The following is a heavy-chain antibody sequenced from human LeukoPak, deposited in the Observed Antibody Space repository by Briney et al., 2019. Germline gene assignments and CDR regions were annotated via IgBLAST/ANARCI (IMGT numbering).Heavy chain of an antibody. V-gene: IGHV4-61*02. D-gene: IGHD3-10*01. CDR2: IYTSGST. CDR3: ARGRYITMVRGVINYFDY. Sequence: SETLSLTCTVSGGSISSGSYYWSWIRQPAGKGLEWIGRIYTSGSTNYNPSLKSRVAISVDTAKNQFSLKLSSVTAADTAVYYCARGRYITMVRGVINYFDYWGQGTLVTVSS. J-gene: IGHJ4*02. CDR1: GGSISSGSYY.